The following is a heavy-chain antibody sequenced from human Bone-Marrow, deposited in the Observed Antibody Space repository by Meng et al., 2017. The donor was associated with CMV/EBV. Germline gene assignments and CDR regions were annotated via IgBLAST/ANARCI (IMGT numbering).Heavy chain of an antibody. CDR3: TTDLANTAMVWGYFDY. CDR2: IKSKTDGGTT. CDR1: GFTFSNAW. J-gene: IGHJ4*02. Sequence: GESLKISCAASGFTFSNAWMSWVRQAPGKGLEWVGRIKSKTDGGTTDYAAPVKGRFTISRDDSKNTLYLQMNSLKTEDTAVYYCTTDLANTAMVWGYFDYWGQGKLVTVSS. D-gene: IGHD5-18*01. V-gene: IGHV3-15*01.